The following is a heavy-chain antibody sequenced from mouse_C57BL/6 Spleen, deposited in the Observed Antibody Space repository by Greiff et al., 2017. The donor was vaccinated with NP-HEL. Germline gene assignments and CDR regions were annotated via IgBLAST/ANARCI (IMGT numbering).Heavy chain of an antibody. Sequence: ESGPGLVKPSQSLSLTCSVTGYSITSGYYWNWIRQFPGNKLEWMGYISYDGSNNYNPSLKNRISITRDTSKNQFFLKLNSVTTEDTATYYCARRIVVDWYFDVWGTGTTVTVSS. CDR3: ARRIVVDWYFDV. V-gene: IGHV3-6*01. CDR2: ISYDGSN. D-gene: IGHD1-3*01. J-gene: IGHJ1*03. CDR1: GYSITSGYY.